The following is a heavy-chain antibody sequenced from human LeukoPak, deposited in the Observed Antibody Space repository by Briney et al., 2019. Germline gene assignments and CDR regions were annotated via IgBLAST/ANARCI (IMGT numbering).Heavy chain of an antibody. J-gene: IGHJ4*02. D-gene: IGHD2-15*01. CDR3: ARGLRSGGSCCFDY. CDR2: INHSGST. V-gene: IGHV4-4*02. CDR1: GGSISNTNW. Sequence: NTSETLSLTCGVSGGSISNTNWWTWVRQPPGKGLEWIGEINHSGSTNYNPSLKSRVTISVDTSKNQFSLKLSSVTAADTAVYYCARGLRSGGSCCFDYWGQGTLVTVSS.